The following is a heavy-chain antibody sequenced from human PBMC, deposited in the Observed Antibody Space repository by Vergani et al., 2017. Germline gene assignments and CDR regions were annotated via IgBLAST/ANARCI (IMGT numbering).Heavy chain of an antibody. CDR2: ISWNSGAV. Sequence: EVDLVESGGGLPQPGGSLRLSCEASGITFWKFGMHWVRQGPGKGLEWVSGISWNSGAVDYADSVRGRFTISRDNAKNSLYLQMNSLRAEDTAVYYCARDSPLVVPAAIFYYYYGMDVWGQGTTVTVSS. CDR3: ARDSPLVVPAAIFYYYYGMDV. J-gene: IGHJ6*02. V-gene: IGHV3-9*01. D-gene: IGHD2-2*01. CDR1: GITFWKFG.